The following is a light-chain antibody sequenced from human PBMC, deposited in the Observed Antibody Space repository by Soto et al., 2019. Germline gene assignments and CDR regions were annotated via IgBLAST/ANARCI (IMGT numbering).Light chain of an antibody. CDR2: GAS. CDR1: QSVSDTY. Sequence: EIVLTQSPGTLSLSPGERATLSCRASQSVSDTYLAWYQQKPGQPPRLLIYGASNRPTGIPDRFSGSGSGTDFTLTVSRLETEDFAVYYCQFGTLVWTFRQGTKVEIK. V-gene: IGKV3-20*01. CDR3: QFGTLVWT. J-gene: IGKJ1*01.